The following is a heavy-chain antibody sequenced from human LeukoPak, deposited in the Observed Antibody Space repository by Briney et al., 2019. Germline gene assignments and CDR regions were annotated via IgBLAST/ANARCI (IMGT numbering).Heavy chain of an antibody. V-gene: IGHV4-39*07. CDR2: IYDSGST. D-gene: IGHD6-25*01. CDR1: GGSIRSSYYY. CDR3: ASLYSNGKIDY. J-gene: IGHJ4*02. Sequence: SETLSLTCTVSGGSIRSSYYYWGWIRQPPGKGLEWIGSIYDSGSTYYNPSLKSRGTISVDTSKNQFSLKLSSVTAADTAVYYCASLYSNGKIDYWGQGTLVTVSS.